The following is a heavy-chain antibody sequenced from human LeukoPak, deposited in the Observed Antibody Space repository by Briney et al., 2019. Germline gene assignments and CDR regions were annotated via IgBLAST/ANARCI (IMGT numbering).Heavy chain of an antibody. Sequence: SQTLSLTCTVSGGSISSGDYYWSWIRQPPGKGLEWIGYIYYSGSTYYNSSLKSRVTISVDTSKNQFSLKLSSVTAADTAVYYCARDLRGSSWFDYWGQGTLVTVSS. J-gene: IGHJ4*02. D-gene: IGHD6-13*01. CDR2: IYYSGST. V-gene: IGHV4-30-4*01. CDR1: GGSISSGDYY. CDR3: ARDLRGSSWFDY.